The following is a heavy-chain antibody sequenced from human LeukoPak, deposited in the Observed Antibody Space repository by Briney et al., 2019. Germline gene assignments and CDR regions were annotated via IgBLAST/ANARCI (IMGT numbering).Heavy chain of an antibody. CDR2: ISSSSSYI. CDR1: GFTFSSYS. D-gene: IGHD6-19*01. Sequence: PGGSLRLSCAASGFTFSSYSMNWVRLAPGKGLEWVSSISSSSSYIYYADSVKGRFTISRDNAKNSLYLQMNSLRAEDTAVYYCARKLRGSCGWYGHNYWGQGTLVTVSS. CDR3: ARKLRGSCGWYGHNY. V-gene: IGHV3-21*01. J-gene: IGHJ4*02.